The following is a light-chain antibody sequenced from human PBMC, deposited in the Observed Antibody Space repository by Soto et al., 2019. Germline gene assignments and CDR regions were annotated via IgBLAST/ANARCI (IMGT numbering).Light chain of an antibody. V-gene: IGKV1-12*02. CDR3: QQANTFPSIT. J-gene: IGKJ5*01. CDR2: GAS. Sequence: DIQMTQSPSSVSASVGDRVTITCRASQSVSSWLAWYQQKPGKAPKLLIYGASTLQGGVPSRFSGSGSGTDFTLTISSLQPEDSATYYCQQANTFPSITFGQGTRLEIK. CDR1: QSVSSW.